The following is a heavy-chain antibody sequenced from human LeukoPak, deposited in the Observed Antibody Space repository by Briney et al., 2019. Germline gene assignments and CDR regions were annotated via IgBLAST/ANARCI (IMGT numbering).Heavy chain of an antibody. Sequence: ASVKVSCKASGGTFSSYAISWVRQAPGQGLEWMGGIIPIIGTANYAQKFQGRVTITADESTSTAYMELSSLRSEDTAVYYCASRRDGYNILDYWGQGTLVTVSS. J-gene: IGHJ4*02. D-gene: IGHD5-24*01. CDR3: ASRRDGYNILDY. CDR2: IIPIIGTA. V-gene: IGHV1-69*13. CDR1: GGTFSSYA.